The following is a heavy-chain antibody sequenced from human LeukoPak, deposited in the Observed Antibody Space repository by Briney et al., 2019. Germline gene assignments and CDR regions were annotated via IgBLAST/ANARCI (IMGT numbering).Heavy chain of an antibody. CDR1: GYTFTSYY. J-gene: IGHJ1*01. D-gene: IGHD1-26*01. V-gene: IGHV1-46*01. Sequence: ASVKGSCKASGYTFTSYYMHWVRQAPGQGLEWMGIINPSGGSTSYAQKFQGRVTMTRDTSTSTAYMEPSSLRSEDTAVYYCARDYQIPSGSYAEYFQHWGQGTLVTVSS. CDR2: INPSGGST. CDR3: ARDYQIPSGSYAEYFQH.